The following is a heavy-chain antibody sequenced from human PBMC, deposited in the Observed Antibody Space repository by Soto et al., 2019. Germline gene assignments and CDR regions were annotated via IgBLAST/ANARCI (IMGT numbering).Heavy chain of an antibody. V-gene: IGHV3-33*01. CDR3: AGDRYGSGTYPSDY. D-gene: IGHD3-10*01. CDR2: IWDDGSNK. Sequence: QVQLVESGGGVVQPGRSLRLSCAASGFTFSSYAMHWVRQAPGKGLEWVAVIWDDGSNKDYKDSVKGRFTISRDNSKNTLYLQMNSLRVEDTAVYYCAGDRYGSGTYPSDYWGQGTLVTVSS. J-gene: IGHJ4*02. CDR1: GFTFSSYA.